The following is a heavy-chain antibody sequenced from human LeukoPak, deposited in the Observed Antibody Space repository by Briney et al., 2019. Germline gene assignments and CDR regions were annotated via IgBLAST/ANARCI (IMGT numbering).Heavy chain of an antibody. CDR2: IIPLLGVR. D-gene: IGHD6-19*01. CDR3: AIIAVGGVDPFDS. CDR1: GGTFSSYA. J-gene: IGHJ4*02. V-gene: IGHV1-69*04. Sequence: SVKVSCKASGGTFSSYAISWVRQAPGQGLEWMGRIIPLLGVRSYAQKFQDRVTVSADKSTSTAYMELSSLRSEDSALYYCAIIAVGGVDPFDSWGQGTLVTVSS.